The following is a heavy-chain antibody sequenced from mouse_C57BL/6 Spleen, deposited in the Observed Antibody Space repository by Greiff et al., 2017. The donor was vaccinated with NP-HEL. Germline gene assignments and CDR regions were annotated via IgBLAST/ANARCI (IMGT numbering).Heavy chain of an antibody. CDR2: IYPGSGST. Sequence: QVQLQQPGAELVKPGASVKMSCKASGYTFTSYWITWVKQRPGQGLEWIGDIYPGSGSTNYNEKFKSKATLTVDTSSSTAYMQLSSLTSEDSAVYYCARAVYEEDYFDYWGQGTTLTVSS. CDR3: ARAVYEEDYFDY. J-gene: IGHJ2*01. CDR1: GYTFTSYW. V-gene: IGHV1-55*01. D-gene: IGHD1-1*01.